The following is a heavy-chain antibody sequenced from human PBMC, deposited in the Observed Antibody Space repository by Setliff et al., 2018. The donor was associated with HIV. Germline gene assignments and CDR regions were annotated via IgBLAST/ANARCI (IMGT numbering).Heavy chain of an antibody. CDR2: ISTYSDET. V-gene: IGHV1-18*01. J-gene: IGHJ6*02. Sequence: ASVKVSCKPSGYTFTTYGLSWVRQAPGQGLEWMGWISTYSDETSSSQNLQGRLTMTTDTSTGTAYMELRSLRSDDTGVYYCSRDLGGGSRTRGFYYYAMDVWGQGTTVTVSS. CDR3: SRDLGGGSRTRGFYYYAMDV. D-gene: IGHD2-15*01. CDR1: GYTFTTYG.